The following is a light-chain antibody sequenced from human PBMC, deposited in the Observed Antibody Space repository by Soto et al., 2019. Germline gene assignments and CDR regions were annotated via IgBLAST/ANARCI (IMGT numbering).Light chain of an antibody. J-gene: IGLJ1*01. V-gene: IGLV2-11*01. CDR3: CSYAGSYTYV. CDR1: SSDVGSYNY. Sequence: QSVLTQPRSVSGSPGQSVTISCTGSSSDVGSYNYVSWYQHHPGKAPKLMIYDVTKRPSGVPDRFSGSKSGDTASLTISGLQAEYEADYYCCSYAGSYTYVFGIGTKLTVL. CDR2: DVT.